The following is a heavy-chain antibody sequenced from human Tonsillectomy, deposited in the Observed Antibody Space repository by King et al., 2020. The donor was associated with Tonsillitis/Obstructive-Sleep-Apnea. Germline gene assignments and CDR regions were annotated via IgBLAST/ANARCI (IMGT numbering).Heavy chain of an antibody. D-gene: IGHD6-6*01. CDR2: INHSGST. J-gene: IGHJ5*02. CDR3: ASLTIAASLNNWFDP. CDR1: GGSFSGYY. Sequence: VQLQQWGAGLLKPSETLSLTCAVYGGSFSGYYWSWIRQPPGKGLEWIGEINHSGSTNYNPSLKSRVTISVDTSKNQFSLKLSSVTAADTAVYYCASLTIAASLNNWFDPWGQGTLVTVSS. V-gene: IGHV4-34*01.